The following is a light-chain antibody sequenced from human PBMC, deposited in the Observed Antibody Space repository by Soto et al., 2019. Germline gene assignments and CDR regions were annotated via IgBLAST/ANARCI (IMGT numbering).Light chain of an antibody. CDR3: QQRSNWPIT. CDR1: QSVSSY. J-gene: IGKJ5*01. CDR2: DAS. V-gene: IGKV3-11*01. Sequence: EIVLTQSPTTLSLSPGERATLSCRTSQSVSSYFAWYQQKPGRAPRLLIYDASNRATGIPARFIGSGSGTDFTLTISSLEPEDFAVYYCQQRSNWPITFGQGTLLEIK.